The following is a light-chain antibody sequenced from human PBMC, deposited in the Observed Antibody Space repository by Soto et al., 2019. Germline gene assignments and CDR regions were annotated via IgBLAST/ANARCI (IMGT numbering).Light chain of an antibody. CDR1: SSNIRINT. J-gene: IGLJ3*02. V-gene: IGLV1-44*01. Sequence: QSVLTQPPSASGTPGQRVTISCSGSSSNIRINTVNWYQLLPGTAPKLLIYSNNQRPSGVPDRFSGSKSGSSASLAISGPQSEDEADYYCGTWDDCLNGRVFGGGTKLTVL. CDR2: SNN. CDR3: GTWDDCLNGRV.